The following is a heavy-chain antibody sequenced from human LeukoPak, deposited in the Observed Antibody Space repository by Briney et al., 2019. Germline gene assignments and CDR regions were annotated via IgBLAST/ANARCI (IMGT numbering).Heavy chain of an antibody. Sequence: GGSLTLSCAVSGLPLSSYAMSWVRQAPGKGLEWVSSMSGSGGSTYYADSVEGRFTLPRDNSKNTLYPQMNSLRDEDTAVYYCARDRYSDYGDWGQGTLVTVSS. J-gene: IGHJ4*02. CDR2: MSGSGGST. CDR3: ARDRYSDYGD. CDR1: GLPLSSYA. V-gene: IGHV3-23*01. D-gene: IGHD5-12*01.